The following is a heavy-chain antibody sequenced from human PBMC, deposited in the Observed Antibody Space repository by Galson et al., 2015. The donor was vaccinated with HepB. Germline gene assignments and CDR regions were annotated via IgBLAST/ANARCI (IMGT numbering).Heavy chain of an antibody. J-gene: IGHJ2*01. V-gene: IGHV1-18*01. D-gene: IGHD3-9*01. CDR3: ARSRYFDWLLYIGGRSGGDHWYFDL. Sequence: SVKVSCKASGYTFTSYGISWVRQAPGQGLEWMGWISAYNGNTNYAQKLQGRVTMTTDTSTSTAYMELRSLRSDDTAVYYCARSRYFDWLLYIGGRSGGDHWYFDLWGRGTLVTVSS. CDR2: ISAYNGNT. CDR1: GYTFTSYG.